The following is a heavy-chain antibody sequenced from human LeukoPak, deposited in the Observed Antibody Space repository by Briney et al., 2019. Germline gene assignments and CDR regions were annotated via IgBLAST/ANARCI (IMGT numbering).Heavy chain of an antibody. CDR1: GGSISSCY. J-gene: IGHJ4*02. Sequence: SETLSLTCSVSGGSISSCYWNWIRQPPGKGLEWMGYIYNSGSTNYNPSLKSRVTISVDTSKNQFSLKLSSVTAADTAVYYCARDSVCSGGSCYPDEYYFDYWGQGTLVTVSS. D-gene: IGHD2-15*01. CDR2: IYNSGST. CDR3: ARDSVCSGGSCYPDEYYFDY. V-gene: IGHV4-59*01.